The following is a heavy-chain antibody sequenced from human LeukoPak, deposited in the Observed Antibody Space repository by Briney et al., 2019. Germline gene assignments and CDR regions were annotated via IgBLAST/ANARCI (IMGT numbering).Heavy chain of an antibody. CDR2: INTSGDKT. V-gene: IGHV3-64D*06. J-gene: IGHJ4*02. CDR1: GFTSSTYA. Sequence: PGGSLRLSCSGSGFTSSTYAIHWVRQAPGKGPEYVSLINTSGDKTYYADSVKGRFTISRDNSKNTVSLQMSSLRDEDTAMYYCVTDLYKGETSTWYYFDYWGQGTLVTVSS. CDR3: VTDLYKGETSTWYYFDY. D-gene: IGHD6-13*01.